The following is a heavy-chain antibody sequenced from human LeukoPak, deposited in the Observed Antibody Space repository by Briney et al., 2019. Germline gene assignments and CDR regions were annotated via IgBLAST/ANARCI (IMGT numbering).Heavy chain of an antibody. CDR2: ISGSGGST. D-gene: IGHD1-26*01. CDR3: AKGSGSYFPPDY. J-gene: IGHJ4*02. Sequence: SAISGSGGSTYYAASGKGRFTISRDNSNNTLYLQMNSLRAEDTAVYYCAKGSGSYFPPDYWGQGTLVTVSS. V-gene: IGHV3-23*01.